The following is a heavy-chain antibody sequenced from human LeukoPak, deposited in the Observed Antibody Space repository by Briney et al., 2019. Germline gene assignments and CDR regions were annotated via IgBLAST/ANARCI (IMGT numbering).Heavy chain of an antibody. Sequence: SETLSLTCTVSGGSISSNYWSWLRQPAGKGLEWIGRIYTSGSTNYNPSLKSRVTMSVDTPKNQFSLKLSSVTAADTAVYCCARDAFYFDSSGYSDAGFDIWGHGTMVTVSS. J-gene: IGHJ3*02. D-gene: IGHD3-22*01. V-gene: IGHV4-4*07. CDR2: IYTSGST. CDR1: GGSISSNY. CDR3: ARDAFYFDSSGYSDAGFDI.